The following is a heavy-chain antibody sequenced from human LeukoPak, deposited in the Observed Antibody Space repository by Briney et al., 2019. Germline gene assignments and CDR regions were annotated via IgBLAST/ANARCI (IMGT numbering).Heavy chain of an antibody. D-gene: IGHD5-24*01. CDR3: ARMATFFDY. Sequence: KTSETLSLTCTVSGGSISSGGYYWSWIRQPPGKGLEWIGYIYHSGSTYYNPSLKSRVTISVDRSKNQFSLKLSSVTAADTAVYYCARMATFFDYWGQGTLVTVSS. CDR1: GGSISSGGYY. V-gene: IGHV4-30-2*01. CDR2: IYHSGST. J-gene: IGHJ4*02.